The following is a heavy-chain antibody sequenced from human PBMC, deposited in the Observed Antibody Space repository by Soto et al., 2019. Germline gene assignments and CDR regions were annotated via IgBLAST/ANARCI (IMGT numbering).Heavy chain of an antibody. CDR2: IYWDGDR. V-gene: IGHV2-5*02. Sequence: KESGPTLVKPTQTLTLTCTFSGFSLSTGGMGVGWIRQPPGKALEWLALIYWDGDRRYRPSLMSRLTIAKDTSKNPVVLTMTNMDPVDTATYYCVHSRCGGDCLQSYSSHYYYGMDIWGQGTTVTVSS. D-gene: IGHD2-21*02. J-gene: IGHJ6*02. CDR3: VHSRCGGDCLQSYSSHYYYGMDI. CDR1: GFSLSTGGMG.